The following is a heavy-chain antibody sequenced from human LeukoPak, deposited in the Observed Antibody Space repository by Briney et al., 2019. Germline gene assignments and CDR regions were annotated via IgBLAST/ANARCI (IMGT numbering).Heavy chain of an antibody. D-gene: IGHD4-11*01. CDR1: AGSISSSY. V-gene: IGHV4-59*08. Sequence: SETLSLTCTVSAGSISSSYWSWTRQPPGKGLEWIGYIYYSGSTNYNPSLKSRVTISVDTSKNQFSLKLSSVTAADTAVYYCARHNYYSNYGDWFDPWGQGTLVTVSS. J-gene: IGHJ5*02. CDR3: ARHNYYSNYGDWFDP. CDR2: IYYSGST.